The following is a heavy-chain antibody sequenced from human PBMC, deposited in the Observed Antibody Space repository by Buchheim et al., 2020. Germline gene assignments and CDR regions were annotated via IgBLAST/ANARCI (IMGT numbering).Heavy chain of an antibody. Sequence: QVQLVESGGGVVQPGRSLTLSCAASGFTFNAYGMHWVRQAPGKGLEWVAVISYDGSNKYYADSVKGRFTISRDNSKNTLYLQMNSLRAEDTAVYYCAKDQWPYYFDYWGQGTL. D-gene: IGHD6-19*01. CDR2: ISYDGSNK. J-gene: IGHJ4*02. V-gene: IGHV3-30*18. CDR1: GFTFNAYG. CDR3: AKDQWPYYFDY.